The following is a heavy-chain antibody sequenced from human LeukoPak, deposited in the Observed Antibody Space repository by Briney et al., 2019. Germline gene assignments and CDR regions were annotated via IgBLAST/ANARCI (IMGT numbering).Heavy chain of an antibody. V-gene: IGHV4-59*01. CDR2: IYYSGST. J-gene: IGHJ3*02. CDR3: ARDHNDAFDI. Sequence: PSETLSLTCTVSGGSISSYYWSWIRQPPGKGLDLIGSIYYSGSTNYNPSLKSRVTISVDTSKNQFSLKLSSVTAADTAVYYCARDHNDAFDIWGQGTMVTVSS. D-gene: IGHD1-1*01. CDR1: GGSISSYY.